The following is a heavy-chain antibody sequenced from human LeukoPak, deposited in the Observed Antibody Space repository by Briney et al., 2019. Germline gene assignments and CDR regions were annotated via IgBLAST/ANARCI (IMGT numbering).Heavy chain of an antibody. D-gene: IGHD3-3*01. CDR1: GYTFTGYY. CDR2: INPNSGGT. CDR3: AREDYYDFWSGYYTHSYFDY. Sequence: ASVKVSCKASGYTFTGYYMHWARQAPGQGLEWMGRINPNSGGTNYAQKFQGRVTMTRDTSISTAYMELSRLRSDDTAVYYCAREDYYDFWSGYYTHSYFDYWGQGTLVTVSS. J-gene: IGHJ4*02. V-gene: IGHV1-2*06.